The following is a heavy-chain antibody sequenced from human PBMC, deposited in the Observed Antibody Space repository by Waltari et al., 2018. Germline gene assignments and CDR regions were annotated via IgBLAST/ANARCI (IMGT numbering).Heavy chain of an antibody. CDR2: IRYDGSNK. CDR3: ATNFYQLLTPDY. CDR1: GFTFSSYG. V-gene: IGHV3-30*02. Sequence: QVQLVESGGGVVQPGGSLRLSCAASGFTFSSYGMHWVRQAPGKGLEWVAFIRYDGSNKYYADSVKGRFTISRDNSKNTLYLQMNSLRAEDTAVYYCATNFYQLLTPDYWGQGTLVTVSS. D-gene: IGHD2-2*01. J-gene: IGHJ4*02.